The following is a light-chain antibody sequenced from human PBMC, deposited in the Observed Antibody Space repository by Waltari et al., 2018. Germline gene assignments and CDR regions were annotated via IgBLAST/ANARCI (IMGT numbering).Light chain of an antibody. CDR1: QGISSR. V-gene: IGKV1-12*01. CDR3: QQVDSFPRT. Sequence: DIQMTQSPSSVSASVGDRVTLTCRASQGISSRLAWYQQKPGKAPKLLSYDESSLHSGVPSRFSGSGSGTEFTLTISSLQPEDFATYYCQQVDSFPRTFGQGTKVEVK. J-gene: IGKJ1*01. CDR2: DES.